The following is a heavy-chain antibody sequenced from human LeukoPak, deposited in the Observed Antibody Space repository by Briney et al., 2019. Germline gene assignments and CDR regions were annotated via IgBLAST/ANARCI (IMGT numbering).Heavy chain of an antibody. CDR3: ARRPHYYDSSGYYLWYFDL. CDR1: GGSISSGGYY. J-gene: IGHJ2*01. CDR2: IYYSGST. Sequence: SETLSLTCTVSGGSISSGGYYWSWIRQHPGKGLEWIGYIYYSGSTYYNPSLKSRVTISVDTSKNQFSLKLSSVTAADTAVYYCARRPHYYDSSGYYLWYFDLWGRGTLVTVSS. V-gene: IGHV4-31*03. D-gene: IGHD3-22*01.